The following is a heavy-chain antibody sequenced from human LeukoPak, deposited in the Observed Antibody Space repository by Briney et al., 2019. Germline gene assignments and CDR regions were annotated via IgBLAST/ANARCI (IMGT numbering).Heavy chain of an antibody. J-gene: IGHJ2*01. Sequence: SQTLSLTCTVSGGSISSGDYYWSWIRQPPGKGLEWIGYIFYSGITYYYNPSLKSRITISVDTSKNQFSLKLGSVTAADTAVYYCARRQGPDWYFDLWGRGTQVTVSS. CDR1: GGSISSGDYY. CDR2: IFYSGITY. V-gene: IGHV4-30-4*01. CDR3: ARRQGPDWYFDL.